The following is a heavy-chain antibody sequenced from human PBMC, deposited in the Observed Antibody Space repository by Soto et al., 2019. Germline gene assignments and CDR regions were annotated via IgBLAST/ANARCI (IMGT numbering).Heavy chain of an antibody. D-gene: IGHD2-21*02. Sequence: QVQLVQSGAEVKKPGSSVKVSCRASGDTFSSYTVNWVRQAPGRGLEWLGRIIPVLGTTDYAQKFKGRVTITADKSTXXXYXXLRSLRSEDRAVYYCARRRYCGYDCYHKHYYGMDVWGQGTTVTVAS. CDR3: ARRRYCGYDCYHKHYYGMDV. V-gene: IGHV1-69*08. CDR1: GDTFSSYT. CDR2: IIPVLGTT. J-gene: IGHJ6*02.